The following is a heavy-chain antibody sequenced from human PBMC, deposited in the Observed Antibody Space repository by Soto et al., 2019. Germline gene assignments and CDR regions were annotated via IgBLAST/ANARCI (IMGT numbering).Heavy chain of an antibody. D-gene: IGHD6-6*01. Sequence: QVQLVQSGAEVKKPGASVKVSCKASGYTFTSYGISWVRQAPGQGLEWMGWISAYNGNTNYAQKLQGRVSMTTDTSTSTAYMELRSLRSDDTAMYYCARDESIAAAGYYGMDVWGQGTTVTVSS. CDR3: ARDESIAAAGYYGMDV. J-gene: IGHJ6*02. V-gene: IGHV1-18*04. CDR2: ISAYNGNT. CDR1: GYTFTSYG.